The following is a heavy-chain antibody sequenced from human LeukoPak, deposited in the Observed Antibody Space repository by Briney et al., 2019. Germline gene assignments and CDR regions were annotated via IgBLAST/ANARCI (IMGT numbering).Heavy chain of an antibody. D-gene: IGHD3-16*02. Sequence: SGGSLRLSCAASGFMFSNYWMSWVRQAPGKGLEWVANIKEDGTEKKYVDSVKGRFTMCRGNTKKSLYLQMNSLRVEHTAVYYCARDYLWGNYRSFDYWGQGAPVTVSS. CDR1: GFMFSNYW. J-gene: IGHJ4*02. V-gene: IGHV3-7*01. CDR2: IKEDGTEK. CDR3: ARDYLWGNYRSFDY.